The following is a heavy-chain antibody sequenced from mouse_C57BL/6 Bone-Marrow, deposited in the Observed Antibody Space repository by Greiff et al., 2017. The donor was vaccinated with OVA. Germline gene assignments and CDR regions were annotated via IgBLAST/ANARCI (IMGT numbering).Heavy chain of an antibody. D-gene: IGHD2-3*01. Sequence: QVTLQESGPGILQPSQTLSLTCSFSGFSLSTSGMGVSWIRQPSGQGLEWLAHIYWDDDKRYNPSLKSRLTISKDTSRNQVFLTFTRVDTPDTATYYFARRGWLLPCYFAYWGQGTTLTVSS. CDR3: ARRGWLLPCYFAY. J-gene: IGHJ2*01. CDR1: GFSLSTSGMG. CDR2: IYWDDDK. V-gene: IGHV8-12*01.